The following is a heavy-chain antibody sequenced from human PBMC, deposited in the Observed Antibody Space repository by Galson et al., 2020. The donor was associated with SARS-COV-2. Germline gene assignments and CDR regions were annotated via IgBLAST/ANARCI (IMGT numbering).Heavy chain of an antibody. J-gene: IGHJ3*02. V-gene: IGHV4-59*08. D-gene: IGHD3-22*01. CDR1: GGSISSYY. Sequence: ETSETLSLTCTVSGGSISSYYWSWIRQPPGKGLEWSGYIYYSGSTNYNPSLKSRVTISVDTSKNQFSLKLSSVTAADTAVYYCARLSLYYYDSSGPVGAFDIWGQGTMVTVSS. CDR3: ARLSLYYYDSSGPVGAFDI. CDR2: IYYSGST.